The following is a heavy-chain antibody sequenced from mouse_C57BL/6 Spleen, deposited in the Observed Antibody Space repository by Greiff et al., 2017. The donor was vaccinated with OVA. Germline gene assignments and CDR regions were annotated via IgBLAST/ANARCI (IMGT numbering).Heavy chain of an antibody. CDR2: ISDGGSYT. Sequence: EVKVVESGGGLVKPGGSLKLSCAASGFTFSSYAMSWVRQTPEKRLEWVATISDGGSYTYYPDNVKGRFTISRDNAKNNLYLQMSHLKSEDTAMYYCAIEGLAFFAYWGQGTLVTVSA. CDR1: GFTFSSYA. V-gene: IGHV5-4*01. CDR3: AIEGLAFFAY. D-gene: IGHD6-1*01. J-gene: IGHJ3*01.